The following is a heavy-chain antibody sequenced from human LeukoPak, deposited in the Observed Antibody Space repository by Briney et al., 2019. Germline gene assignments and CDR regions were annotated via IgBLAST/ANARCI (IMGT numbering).Heavy chain of an antibody. CDR1: GYTFTSYY. CDR2: INPSGGST. Sequence: ASVKVSCKASGYTFTSYYMHWVRQAPGQGLEWMGIINPSGGSTSYAQKFQGRVTMTRDMSTSTVYMELSSLRSEDTAVYYCARGGPGSGGYYYMDVWGKGTTVTISS. CDR3: ARGGPGSGGYYYMDV. J-gene: IGHJ6*03. D-gene: IGHD2-15*01. V-gene: IGHV1-46*01.